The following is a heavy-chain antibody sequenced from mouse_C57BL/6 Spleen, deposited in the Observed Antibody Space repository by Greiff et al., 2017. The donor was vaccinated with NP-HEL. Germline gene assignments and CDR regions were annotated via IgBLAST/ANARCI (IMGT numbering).Heavy chain of an antibody. CDR1: GFTFSDYG. V-gene: IGHV5-17*01. J-gene: IGHJ2*01. CDR2: ISSGSSTI. D-gene: IGHD1-1*01. CDR3: AKLQFDY. Sequence: EVKLMESGGGLVKPGGSLKLSCAASGFTFSDYGMHWVRQAPEKGLEWVAYISSGSSTIYYADTVKGRFTISRDNAKNTLFLQMTSLRSEDTAMYYCAKLQFDYWGQGTTLTVSS.